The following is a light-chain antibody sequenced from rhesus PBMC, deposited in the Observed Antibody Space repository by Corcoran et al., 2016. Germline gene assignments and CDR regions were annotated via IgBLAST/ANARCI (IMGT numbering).Light chain of an antibody. J-gene: IGKJ3*01. CDR2: KAS. CDR1: QGISSY. Sequence: DIQMTQSPSSLSASVGDTVTITCRARQGISSYLNWYQQKPGKAPKLLIYKASSLQSGVPSRFSGSASGTDFTLTISSLQPEDFATYYCLQYSSSPFTFGPGTKLDIK. CDR3: LQYSSSPFT. V-gene: IGKV1-22*01.